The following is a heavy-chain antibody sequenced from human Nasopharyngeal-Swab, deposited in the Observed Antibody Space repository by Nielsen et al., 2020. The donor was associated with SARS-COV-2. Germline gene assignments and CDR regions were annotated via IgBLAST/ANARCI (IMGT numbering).Heavy chain of an antibody. CDR3: ARYGERITIFGVVIKEAFDI. J-gene: IGHJ3*02. V-gene: IGHV4-39*01. CDR2: IYYSGST. Sequence: RQAPGKGLEWIGSIYYSGSTYYNPSLKSRDTISVDTSKNQFSLRLSSVTAADTAVYYCARYGERITIFGVVIKEAFDIWGQGTMVTVSS. D-gene: IGHD3-3*01.